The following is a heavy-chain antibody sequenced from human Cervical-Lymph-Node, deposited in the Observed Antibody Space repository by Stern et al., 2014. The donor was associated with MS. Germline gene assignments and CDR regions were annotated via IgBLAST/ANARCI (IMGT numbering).Heavy chain of an antibody. Sequence: QVQLAESGGGVVQPGRSLRLSCAASGFTFSSYGLHWVRQAPGKGLEWVAVISYDGSNKDYGYSVKGRFTISRDNSKNTVYLQINSLRAEDTAVYYCAKDTSPREYFYYGMDVWGQGTTVTVSS. D-gene: IGHD3-16*01. CDR3: AKDTSPREYFYYGMDV. CDR2: ISYDGSNK. J-gene: IGHJ6*02. V-gene: IGHV3-30*18. CDR1: GFTFSSYG.